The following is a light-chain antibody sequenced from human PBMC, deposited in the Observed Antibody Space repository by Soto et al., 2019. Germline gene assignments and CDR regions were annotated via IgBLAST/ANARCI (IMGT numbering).Light chain of an antibody. J-gene: IGKJ2*01. CDR2: DAS. Sequence: IVLTQSPATLYLYHAERATLSCRASQGVSSYLAWYQQKPGQAPRLLIYDASNRATGIPARFSGSGSGTDFTLTISSLQPEDFAVYYCQQRSNWPYTLGQGTKVDIK. CDR3: QQRSNWPYT. V-gene: IGKV3D-11*01. CDR1: QGVSSY.